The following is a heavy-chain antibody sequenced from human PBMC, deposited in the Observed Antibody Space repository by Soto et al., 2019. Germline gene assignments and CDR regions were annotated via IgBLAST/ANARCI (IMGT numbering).Heavy chain of an antibody. J-gene: IGHJ4*01. CDR2: IKQDGSVK. Sequence: GGSLRLSCAASGFIFGNFWMSCVRQAPGKGLEWVANIKQDGSVKYYVDSVKGRFTLSRDNAKNSMHLQMNSLKAEDTAMYLCARVVYSNGWLFEYWGQRNMVTFSS. D-gene: IGHD6-19*01. CDR1: GFIFGNFW. CDR3: ARVVYSNGWLFEY. V-gene: IGHV3-7*01.